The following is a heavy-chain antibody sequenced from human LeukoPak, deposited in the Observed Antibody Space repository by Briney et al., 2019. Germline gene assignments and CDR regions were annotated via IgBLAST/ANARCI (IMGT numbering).Heavy chain of an antibody. CDR3: ARDKRWLQRGAFDI. Sequence: GGSLRLSCAASGFTFSDYYMSWIRQAPGKGLEWVSYISSSGSTIYYADSVKGRFTTSRDNAKNSLYLQMNSLRAEDTAVYYCARDKRWLQRGAFDIWGQGTMVTVSS. CDR2: ISSSGSTI. J-gene: IGHJ3*02. CDR1: GFTFSDYY. V-gene: IGHV3-11*04. D-gene: IGHD5-24*01.